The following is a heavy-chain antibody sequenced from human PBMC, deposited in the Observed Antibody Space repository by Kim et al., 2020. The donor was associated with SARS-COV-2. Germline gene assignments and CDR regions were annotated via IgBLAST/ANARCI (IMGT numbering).Heavy chain of an antibody. Sequence: GGSLRLSCAASGFTFSSAWMSWFRQAPGKGLQWVGRIKMKTDGETTDYAEPVKGRFTISRDDSKNTLYLQMNSLKTEDAAVYYCGAYDGLDVWGQGTTVTVSS. CDR2: IKMKTDGETT. J-gene: IGHJ6*02. CDR1: GFTFSSAW. CDR3: GAYDGLDV. V-gene: IGHV3-15*01.